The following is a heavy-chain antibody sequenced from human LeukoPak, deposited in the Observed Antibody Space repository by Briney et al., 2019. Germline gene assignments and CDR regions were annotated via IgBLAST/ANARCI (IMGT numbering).Heavy chain of an antibody. CDR2: IYHSGST. V-gene: IGHV4-38-2*01. J-gene: IGHJ4*02. CDR3: ARRGSRYFDY. Sequence: SETLSLXCAVSGYSISSGYYWGWIRRPPGKGLEWIGSIYHSGSTYYNPSLKSRVTISVDTSKNQFSLKLSSVTAADTAVYYCARRGSRYFDYWGQGTLVTVSS. CDR1: GYSISSGYY.